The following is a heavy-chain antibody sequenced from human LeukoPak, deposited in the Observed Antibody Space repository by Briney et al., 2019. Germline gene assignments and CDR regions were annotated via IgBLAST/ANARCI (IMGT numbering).Heavy chain of an antibody. CDR2: ISSGSSTI. CDR3: ARDSYGSGSYSTDY. V-gene: IGHV3-48*03. Sequence: GGSLRLSCAASGFTFSSYEMSWVRQAPGKGLEWVSYISSGSSTIYYADSVKGRFTISRDNAKNSLYLQMNSLRAEDTALYYCARDSYGSGSYSTDYWGQGTLVTVSS. D-gene: IGHD3-10*01. J-gene: IGHJ4*02. CDR1: GFTFSSYE.